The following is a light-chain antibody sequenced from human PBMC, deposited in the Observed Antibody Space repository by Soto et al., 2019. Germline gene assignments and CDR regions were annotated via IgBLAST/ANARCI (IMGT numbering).Light chain of an antibody. CDR1: QSVSSN. J-gene: IGKJ4*01. CDR2: GAS. Sequence: EIVMTQSPATLSVSPGERATLSCRASQSVSSNLAWYQQKPGQAPRLLIYGASTRATGIPARFRGSGSGTEVTLTISSLQSEDFAVYYCQQYNNWPPLTFGGGTKVEIK. CDR3: QQYNNWPPLT. V-gene: IGKV3-15*01.